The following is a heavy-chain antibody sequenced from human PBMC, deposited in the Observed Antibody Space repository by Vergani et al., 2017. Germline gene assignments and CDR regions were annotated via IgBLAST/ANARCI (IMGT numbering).Heavy chain of an antibody. CDR2: IYTSGST. D-gene: IGHD3-10*01. CDR1: GGSISSYY. CDR3: ARDDRFENENWFDP. V-gene: IGHV4-4*07. Sequence: QVQLQESGPGLVKPSETLSLPCTVSGGSISSYYWSWIRQPAGKGLEWIGRIYTSGSTNYNPSLKSRVTMSVDTSKNQFSLKLSSVTAADTAVYYCARDDRFENENWFDPWGQGTLVTVSS. J-gene: IGHJ5*02.